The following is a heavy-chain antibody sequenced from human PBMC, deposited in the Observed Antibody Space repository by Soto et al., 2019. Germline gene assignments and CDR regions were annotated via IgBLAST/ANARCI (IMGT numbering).Heavy chain of an antibody. D-gene: IGHD3-10*01. V-gene: IGHV4-4*02. CDR3: ARQAPWFGENGGYFDY. CDR1: SGSISSSNW. J-gene: IGHJ4*02. Sequence: QVQLQESGPGLVKPSGTLSLTCAVSSGSISSSNWWSWVRQPPGKGLEWIGEIYHSGSTNYNPSLKIRVTISVDKSKNQFSLKLSSVTAADTAVYYCARQAPWFGENGGYFDYWGQGTLVTVSS. CDR2: IYHSGST.